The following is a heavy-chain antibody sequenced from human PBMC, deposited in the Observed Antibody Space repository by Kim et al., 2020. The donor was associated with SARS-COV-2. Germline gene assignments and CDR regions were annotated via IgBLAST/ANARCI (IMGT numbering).Heavy chain of an antibody. J-gene: IGHJ4*02. CDR2: VHPSGRN. Sequence: PETLSLTCFVSGDSISNYYWSWIRQPPGKRLEWIAWVHPSGRNMYNPSIKSRVTISLDTSLNLFSLTLRSVTAADTAVYYCARHENSGTYPLDNWGQGTLITVST. D-gene: IGHD3-10*01. V-gene: IGHV4-59*08. CDR3: ARHENSGTYPLDN. CDR1: GDSISNYY.